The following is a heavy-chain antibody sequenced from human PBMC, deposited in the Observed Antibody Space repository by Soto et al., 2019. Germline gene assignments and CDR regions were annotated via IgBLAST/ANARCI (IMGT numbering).Heavy chain of an antibody. Sequence: QVQLQESGPGLVKPSETLSLTCTVSGVSVSSGSFYWAWIRQPPGKGLEWIGFISYSGTTNYNPSLMSRFTRSVDTSRSQISLMVSSLTAAYTSLYYWARVATVTQYDYWGQGTLVTVSS. J-gene: IGHJ4*02. CDR2: ISYSGTT. V-gene: IGHV4-61*01. CDR3: ARVATVTQYDY. CDR1: GVSVSSGSFY. D-gene: IGHD5-18*01.